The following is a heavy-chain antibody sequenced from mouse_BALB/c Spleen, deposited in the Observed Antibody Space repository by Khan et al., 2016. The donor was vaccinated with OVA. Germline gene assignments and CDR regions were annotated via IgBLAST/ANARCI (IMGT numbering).Heavy chain of an antibody. CDR2: ISYDGRN. V-gene: IGHV3-6*02. CDR1: GYSITSGYY. CDR3: AREERYYAMAY. Sequence: EVQLQESGPGLVKPSQSLSLTCSVTGYSITSGYYWNWIRQFPGNKLEWMGYISYDGRNKYNPSLKNRVSITRDPSKNQFFLKLNSVTTEDTATXYCAREERYYAMAYWGQGTSVTVSS. J-gene: IGHJ4*01.